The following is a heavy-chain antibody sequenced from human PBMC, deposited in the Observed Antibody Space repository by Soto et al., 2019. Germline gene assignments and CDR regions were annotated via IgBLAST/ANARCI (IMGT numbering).Heavy chain of an antibody. Sequence: SETLSLTCTVSGSSINSSGYYWGWIRQPPGKGLEWIGSMFYGVSTYYNPSLKSRVTVSVDTSKNQFSLNLRSVTTADTAVYYCARLPSRHLVDYWGQGTLVTVSS. V-gene: IGHV4-39*01. D-gene: IGHD3-3*02. J-gene: IGHJ4*02. CDR3: ARLPSRHLVDY. CDR2: MFYGVST. CDR1: GSSINSSGYY.